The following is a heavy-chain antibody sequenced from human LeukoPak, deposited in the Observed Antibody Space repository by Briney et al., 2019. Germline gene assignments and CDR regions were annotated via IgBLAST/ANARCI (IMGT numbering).Heavy chain of an antibody. CDR3: ARARYNDYGDYNWFDP. CDR2: IIPIFGTA. Sequence: SVKVSCKASGGTFSSYAISWVRQAPGRGLEWMGGIIPIFGTANYAQKFQGRVTITADESTSTAYMELSSLRSEDTAVYYCARARYNDYGDYNWFDPWGQGTLVTVSS. V-gene: IGHV1-69*13. D-gene: IGHD4-17*01. J-gene: IGHJ5*02. CDR1: GGTFSSYA.